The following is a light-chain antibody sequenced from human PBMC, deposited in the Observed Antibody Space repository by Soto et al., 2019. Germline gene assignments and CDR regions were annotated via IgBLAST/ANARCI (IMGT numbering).Light chain of an antibody. CDR2: STN. CDR1: SGSVSTSYY. Sequence: QAVVTQEPSFSVSPGGTVTLTCGLSSGSVSTSYYASWYQQTPRQAPRTLIYSTNTRSSGVPDRFSGSILGNKAALTITGAQADDESDYYCVLYMGSGTVVFGGGTKVTVL. J-gene: IGLJ2*01. CDR3: VLYMGSGTVV. V-gene: IGLV8-61*01.